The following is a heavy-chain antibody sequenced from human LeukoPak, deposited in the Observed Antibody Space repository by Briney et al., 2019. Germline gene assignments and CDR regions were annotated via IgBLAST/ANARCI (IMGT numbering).Heavy chain of an antibody. CDR3: AGTYYDFWSGYFPLDY. CDR1: GGSFSGYY. CDR2: INHSGST. J-gene: IGHJ4*02. D-gene: IGHD3-3*01. V-gene: IGHV4-34*01. Sequence: SETLSLTCAVYGGSFSGYYWSWIRQPPGKGLEWIGEINHSGSTNYNPSLKSRVTISVDTSKSQFSLKLSSVTAADTAVYYCAGTYYDFWSGYFPLDYWGQGTLVTVSS.